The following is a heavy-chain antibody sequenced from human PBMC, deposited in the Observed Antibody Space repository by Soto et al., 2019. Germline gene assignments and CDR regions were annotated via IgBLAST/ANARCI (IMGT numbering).Heavy chain of an antibody. V-gene: IGHV3-13*01. CDR1: GFTFSSYD. Sequence: EVQLVESGGGLVQPGGSLRLSCAASGFTFSSYDMHWVRQATGKGLEWVSAIGTAGDTYYPGSVKGRFTISRENAKNSLYLQMNSLRAGDTAVYYCAGGIGDYFGVFLDYWGQGTLVTVSS. CDR2: IGTAGDT. CDR3: AGGIGDYFGVFLDY. J-gene: IGHJ4*02. D-gene: IGHD4-17*01.